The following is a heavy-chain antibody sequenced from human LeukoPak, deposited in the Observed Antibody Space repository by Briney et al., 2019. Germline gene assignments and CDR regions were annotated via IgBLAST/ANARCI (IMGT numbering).Heavy chain of an antibody. CDR1: GGSISSYY. J-gene: IGHJ5*02. D-gene: IGHD5-24*01. CDR3: AREGRWLQLFWFDP. CDR2: IYTSGST. V-gene: IGHV4-4*07. Sequence: PSETLSLTCIVSGGSISSYYWSWIRQPAGKGLEWIGRIYTSGSTNYNPSLKSRVTISVDTSKNQFSLKLSSVTAADTAVYYCAREGRWLQLFWFDPWGQGTLVTVSS.